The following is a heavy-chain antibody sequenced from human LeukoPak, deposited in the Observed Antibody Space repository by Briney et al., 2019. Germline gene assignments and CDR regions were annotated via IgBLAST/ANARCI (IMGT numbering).Heavy chain of an antibody. CDR3: ARESKVAGHYYYYGMDV. Sequence: SETLSLTCAVYGGSFSGYYWSWIRQPPGKGLEWIGEINHSGSTNYNPSLKSRVTISVDMSKNQFSLKLSSVTAADTAVYYCARESKVAGHYYYYGMDVWGQGTTVTVSS. V-gene: IGHV4-34*01. J-gene: IGHJ6*02. D-gene: IGHD6-19*01. CDR2: INHSGST. CDR1: GGSFSGYY.